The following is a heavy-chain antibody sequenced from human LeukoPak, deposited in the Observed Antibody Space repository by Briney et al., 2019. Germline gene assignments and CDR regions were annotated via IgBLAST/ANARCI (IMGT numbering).Heavy chain of an antibody. CDR2: IYYSGST. CDR3: ARVDGDYGDYYYYMDA. D-gene: IGHD4-17*01. Sequence: PSETLSLTCTVSGGSISNGGYYWSWIRQHPGKGLEWIGYIYYSGSTYYNPSLNSRVTISVDTSENQFSLKLSSVTAADTAVYYCARVDGDYGDYYYYMDAWGKGTTVTVSS. CDR1: GGSISNGGYY. J-gene: IGHJ6*03. V-gene: IGHV4-31*03.